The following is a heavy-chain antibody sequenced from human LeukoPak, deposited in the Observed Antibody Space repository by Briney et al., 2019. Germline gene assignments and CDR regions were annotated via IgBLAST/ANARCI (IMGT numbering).Heavy chain of an antibody. V-gene: IGHV3-23*01. Sequence: GPSLRLSCAASGFTFSSYAMGWVRQAAGKWRGWVSSIIGSGGNTYYADSVKGRSTISRGNSKNTLYLQMNSLRAEDTAVYYCAKDSIVGVVITEYFDYWGQGTLVTVSS. J-gene: IGHJ4*02. CDR3: AKDSIVGVVITEYFDY. D-gene: IGHD3-3*01. CDR1: GFTFSSYA. CDR2: IIGSGGNT.